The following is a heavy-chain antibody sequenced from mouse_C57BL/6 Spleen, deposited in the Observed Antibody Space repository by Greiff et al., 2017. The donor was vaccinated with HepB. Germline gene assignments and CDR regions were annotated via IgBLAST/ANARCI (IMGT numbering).Heavy chain of an antibody. CDR2: IHPNSGST. CDR1: GYTFTSYW. D-gene: IGHD1-1*01. V-gene: IGHV1-64*01. CDR3: ARSASYGSSYAMDY. Sequence: QVQLQQPGAELVKPGASVKLSCKASGYTFTSYWMHWVKQRPGQGLEWIGMIHPNSGSTNYNEKFKSKATLTVDKSSSTAYMQLSSLTSDDSAVYYCARSASYGSSYAMDYWGQGTSVTVSS. J-gene: IGHJ4*01.